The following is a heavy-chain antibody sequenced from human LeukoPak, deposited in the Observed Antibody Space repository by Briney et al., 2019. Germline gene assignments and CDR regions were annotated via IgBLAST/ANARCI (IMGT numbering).Heavy chain of an antibody. CDR2: INHSGST. Sequence: SEALSLTCAVYGGSFSGYYWSWIRQPPGKGLEWIGEINHSGSTNYNPSLKSRVTIPVDTSKNQFSLKLSSVTAADTAVYYCARGRSGWYGYFQHWGQGTLVTVSS. D-gene: IGHD6-19*01. J-gene: IGHJ1*01. CDR3: ARGRSGWYGYFQH. V-gene: IGHV4-34*01. CDR1: GGSFSGYY.